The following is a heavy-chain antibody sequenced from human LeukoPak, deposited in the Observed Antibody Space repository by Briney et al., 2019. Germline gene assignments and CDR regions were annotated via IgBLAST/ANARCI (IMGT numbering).Heavy chain of an antibody. D-gene: IGHD2-15*01. V-gene: IGHV6-1*01. Sequence: SQTLSLTCALSGDSFSSNSVTWHWIRKSPSRGLEWLGRTYYRSTVYNDYAVSVRGRITVNPDTSKNQFSLHLDSVSPEDTAVYYCARRLTQYDCFDPWGQGILVTVSS. CDR3: ARRLTQYDCFDP. CDR2: TYYRSTVYN. J-gene: IGHJ5*02. CDR1: GDSFSSNSVT.